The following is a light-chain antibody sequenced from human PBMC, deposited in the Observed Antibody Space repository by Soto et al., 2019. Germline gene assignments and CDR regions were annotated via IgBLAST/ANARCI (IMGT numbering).Light chain of an antibody. V-gene: IGLV2-14*01. CDR1: SSDITNFNY. J-gene: IGLJ3*02. CDR3: SSYTRSSTLV. CDR2: EVT. Sequence: QSVLTQPASVSGSPGQSISISCTAISSDITNFNYVSWYQQLPGKAPKLMIYEVTYRPSGVSNRFSGPKSGNTASLTISGLQAEDEADYYCSSYTRSSTLVFGGGTKLTVL.